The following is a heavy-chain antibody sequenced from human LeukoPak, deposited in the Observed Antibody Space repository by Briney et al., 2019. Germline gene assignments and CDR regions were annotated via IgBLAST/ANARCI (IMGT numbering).Heavy chain of an antibody. D-gene: IGHD6-19*01. CDR2: INWNGGST. CDR1: GFTFDDYG. CDR3: AREVGMQWLVYYFDY. Sequence: PGGSLRLSCAASGFTFDDYGMSWVRQAPGKGLEWVSGINWNGGSTGYADSVKGRFTISRDNAKNSLYLQMNSLRAEDTALYYCAREVGMQWLVYYFDYWGQGTLVTVSS. J-gene: IGHJ4*02. V-gene: IGHV3-20*04.